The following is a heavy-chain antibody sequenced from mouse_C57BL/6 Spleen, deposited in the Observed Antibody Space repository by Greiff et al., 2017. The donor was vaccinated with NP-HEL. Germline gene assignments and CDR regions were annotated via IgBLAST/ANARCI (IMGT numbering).Heavy chain of an antibody. Sequence: EVQLQQSGAELVRPGASVKLSCTASGFNIKDYYMHWVKQRPEQGLEWIGRIDPEDGDTEYAPKFQGKATMTADPSSNTAYLQLSSLTSEDTAVYYCTTPSYDGSSWFAYWGQGTLVTVSA. J-gene: IGHJ3*01. D-gene: IGHD2-3*01. CDR2: IDPEDGDT. CDR1: GFNIKDYY. CDR3: TTPSYDGSSWFAY. V-gene: IGHV14-1*01.